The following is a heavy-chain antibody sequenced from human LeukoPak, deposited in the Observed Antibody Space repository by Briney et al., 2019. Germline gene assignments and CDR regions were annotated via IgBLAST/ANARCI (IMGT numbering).Heavy chain of an antibody. D-gene: IGHD1-1*01. CDR3: ARCSRGTSVGMDV. J-gene: IGHJ6*02. Sequence: PSETLSLTCSVSGGSISNYYWTWIRQPPGKGLEWIGYIYYSGNANYNPSLKSRVTISLDTSKNQLSLKLTSVTAADTAVYYCARCSRGTSVGMDVWGQGTTVTVSS. CDR1: GGSISNYY. CDR2: IYYSGNA. V-gene: IGHV4-59*08.